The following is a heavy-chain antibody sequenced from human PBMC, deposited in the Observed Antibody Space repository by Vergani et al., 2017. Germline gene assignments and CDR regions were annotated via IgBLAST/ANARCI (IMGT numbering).Heavy chain of an antibody. J-gene: IGHJ4*02. CDR1: GESFTGFF. D-gene: IGHD2-2*01. CDR3: ANLFTSSRAGFEY. CDR2: MHHNGRS. V-gene: IGHV4-34*02. Sequence: QVQLQQWGPGLLKPSETLSLTCDVFGESFTGFFWGWIRQPPGKGLEWIGQMHHNGRSDYNPSLKSRVTIAVDTSKKQVSLRLRSVTAADTAVYFCANLFTSSRAGFEYWGPGTLVTVSS.